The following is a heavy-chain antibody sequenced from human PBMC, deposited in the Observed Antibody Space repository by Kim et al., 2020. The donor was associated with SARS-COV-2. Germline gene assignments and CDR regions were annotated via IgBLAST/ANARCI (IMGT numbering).Heavy chain of an antibody. CDR3: VKDKWWDLQRGSDDQGLDV. Sequence: GGSLRLSCAGTGFTFGDHAMHWVRQAPGKGLEWVSSVSWNSANIEYADSVRGRFTISRDNAKNSLYLQMNSLRADDTALYYCVKDKWWDLQRGSDDQGLDVWGHGTSVTVSS. CDR2: VSWNSANI. J-gene: IGHJ6*02. V-gene: IGHV3-9*01. D-gene: IGHD2-15*01. CDR1: GFTFGDHA.